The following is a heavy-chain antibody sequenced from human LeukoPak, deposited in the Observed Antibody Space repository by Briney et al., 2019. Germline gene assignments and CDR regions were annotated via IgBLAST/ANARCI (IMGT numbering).Heavy chain of an antibody. V-gene: IGHV3-53*01. CDR2: LYTGGSA. CDR3: ARVPTTVTYDSFDV. D-gene: IGHD4-17*01. Sequence: GGSLRLSCAASGFTVSSNYMSWVRQAPGKGLEWVSTLYTGGSAYYAGSVKGRFIISRDTSKNTLSLEMNNLRTEDTALYYCARVPTTVTYDSFDVWGQGTMVTVSS. J-gene: IGHJ3*01. CDR1: GFTVSSNY.